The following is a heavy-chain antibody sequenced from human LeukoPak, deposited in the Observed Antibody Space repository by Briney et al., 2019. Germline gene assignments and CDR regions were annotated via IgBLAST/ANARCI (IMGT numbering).Heavy chain of an antibody. D-gene: IGHD3-22*01. V-gene: IGHV4-31*03. CDR1: GGSISSGGYY. CDR3: ARGDSSGYSDY. J-gene: IGHJ4*02. Sequence: SETLSLTCTVSGGSISSGGYYWSWIRQPPGKGLEWIGYIYYSGSTYYNPSLKSRVTISVDTSKNQFSLKLSSVTAADTAVYYCARGDSSGYSDYWGQGTLVTVSS. CDR2: IYYSGST.